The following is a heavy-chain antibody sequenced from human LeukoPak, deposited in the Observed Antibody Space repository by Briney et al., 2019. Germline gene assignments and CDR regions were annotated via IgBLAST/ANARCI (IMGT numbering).Heavy chain of an antibody. D-gene: IGHD2-2*01. V-gene: IGHV4-61*02. CDR1: GGSISSGSYY. CDR2: IYTSGST. CDR3: ARVEAGCSSTSCSSGDY. J-gene: IGHJ4*02. Sequence: SETLSLTFTVSGGSISSGSYYWSWIRQPAGKGLEWIGRIYTSGSTNYNPSLKSRVTISVDTSKNQFSLKLSSVTAADTAVYYCARVEAGCSSTSCSSGDYWGQGTLVTVSS.